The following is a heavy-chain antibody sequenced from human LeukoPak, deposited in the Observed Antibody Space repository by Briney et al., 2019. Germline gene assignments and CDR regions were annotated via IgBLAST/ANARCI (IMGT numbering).Heavy chain of an antibody. J-gene: IGHJ4*02. CDR3: ARDGGSSSWSFDY. Sequence: GGSLRLSCAVSGITLSNYGMSWVRQAPGKGLEWVAGISDSGGSTNYADSVKGRFTISRDNAKNSLYLQMNSLRVEDTAVYYCARDGGSSSWSFDYWGQGTLVTVSS. CDR2: ISDSGGST. CDR1: GITLSNYG. V-gene: IGHV3-23*01. D-gene: IGHD6-13*01.